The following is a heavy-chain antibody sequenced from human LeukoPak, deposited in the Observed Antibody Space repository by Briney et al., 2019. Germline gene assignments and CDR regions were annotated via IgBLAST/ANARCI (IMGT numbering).Heavy chain of an antibody. CDR1: GVSISSGSYH. Sequence: PSETLSLTCTVSGVSISSGSYHWSWIRQPAGKGLEWIGRIYTSGSTNYNPSLKSRVTISVDTSKNQFSLKLRSVTAADTAVYYCERDLVSGYDQNWFDPWGQGTLVTVSS. V-gene: IGHV4-61*02. CDR3: ERDLVSGYDQNWFDP. J-gene: IGHJ5*02. CDR2: IYTSGST. D-gene: IGHD5-12*01.